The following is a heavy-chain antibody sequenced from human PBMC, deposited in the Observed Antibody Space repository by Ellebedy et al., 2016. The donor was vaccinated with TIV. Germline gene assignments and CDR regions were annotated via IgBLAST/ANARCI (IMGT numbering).Heavy chain of an antibody. CDR3: SRDLGGAAAS. CDR2: IISILGIT. J-gene: IGHJ4*02. V-gene: IGHV1-69*04. Sequence: AASVKVSCKASGGTFSRYAISWVRQAPGQGLEWMGRIISILGITNYAQNFQDKVTITADKSTNTTYMELSSLRSDDTAVYYCSRDLGGAAASWGQGTLVTVSS. D-gene: IGHD6-13*01. CDR1: GGTFSRYA.